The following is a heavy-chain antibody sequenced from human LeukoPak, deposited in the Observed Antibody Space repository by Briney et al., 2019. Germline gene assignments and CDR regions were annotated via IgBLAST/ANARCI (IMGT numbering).Heavy chain of an antibody. CDR1: RFTFSSYA. D-gene: IGHD1-26*01. CDR2: ISGSGGST. J-gene: IGHJ4*02. V-gene: IGHV3-23*01. CDR3: AESRIVGATWGARLDF. Sequence: PGGSLRLSCAASRFTFSSYAMSWVRQAPGKWLEWVSVISGSGGSTYYADSVKGRFTIYRDNSKNTLYLQMNSLRAEDTAVYYCAESRIVGATWGARLDFWGQGTLVTVSS.